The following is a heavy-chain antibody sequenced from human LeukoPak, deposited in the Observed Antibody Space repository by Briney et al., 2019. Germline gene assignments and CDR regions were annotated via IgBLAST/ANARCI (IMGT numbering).Heavy chain of an antibody. CDR3: ARGRQDVTMIVVVMTAVSYYLDV. CDR2: MNPSGST. Sequence: SETLSLTRAVYGGSFSGYYWTWIRQTPEKGLEWIGEMNPSGSTNYNPYLKSRVTISVDTSKNQFSLELSSVTAADTAVCYCARGRQDVTMIVVVMTAVSYYLDVWGKGTTVTVS. J-gene: IGHJ6*03. D-gene: IGHD3-22*01. V-gene: IGHV4-34*01. CDR1: GGSFSGYY.